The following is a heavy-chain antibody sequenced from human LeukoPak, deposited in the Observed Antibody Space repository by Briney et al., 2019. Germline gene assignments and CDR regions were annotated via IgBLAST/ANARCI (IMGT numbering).Heavy chain of an antibody. D-gene: IGHD6-13*01. CDR3: ARWRVIAAAGIDY. V-gene: IGHV4-34*01. J-gene: IGHJ4*02. Sequence: SETLSLTCAVNGGSFSGYYWSWIRQPPGKGLEWIGEINHSGSTNYNPSLKSRVTISVDTSKNQFSLKLSSVTAADTAVYYCARWRVIAAAGIDYWGQGTLVTVSS. CDR2: INHSGST. CDR1: GGSFSGYY.